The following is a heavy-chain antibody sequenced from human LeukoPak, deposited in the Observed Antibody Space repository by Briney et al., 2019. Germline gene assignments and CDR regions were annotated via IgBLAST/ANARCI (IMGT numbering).Heavy chain of an antibody. D-gene: IGHD3-22*01. CDR2: ISRRGST. Sequence: ASETLSLTCAVYGGSFSGYYWSWIRQSPGKGLEWIGEISRRGSTNYNPSLKSRVTISVDTSKNQFSLKLSSVTAADTAVYYCAREIIVARGAFDIWGQGTMVTVSS. CDR3: AREIIVARGAFDI. J-gene: IGHJ3*02. V-gene: IGHV4-34*01. CDR1: GGSFSGYY.